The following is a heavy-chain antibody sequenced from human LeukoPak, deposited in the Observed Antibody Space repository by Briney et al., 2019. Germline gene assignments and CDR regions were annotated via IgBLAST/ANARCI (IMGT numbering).Heavy chain of an antibody. CDR1: GFTFSSYG. V-gene: IGHV3-30*02. D-gene: IGHD6-13*01. J-gene: IGHJ4*02. CDR3: AKSFSSSWSYYFDY. Sequence: GGSLRLSCAASGFTFSSYGMHWVRQAPGKGLEWVAFIRYDGSNKYYADSVKGRFTISRDNSENTLYLQMNSLRAEDTAVYYCAKSFSSSWSYYFDYWGQGTLSPSPQ. CDR2: IRYDGSNK.